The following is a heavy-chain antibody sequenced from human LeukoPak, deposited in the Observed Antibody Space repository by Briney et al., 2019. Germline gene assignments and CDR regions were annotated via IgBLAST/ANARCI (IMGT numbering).Heavy chain of an antibody. V-gene: IGHV3-30*02. CDR1: GFTFNTYG. Sequence: AGGSLRLSCSASGFTFNTYGMHWVRQAPGKGLEWVAFIRYDGSDKYYADSVKGRFTVSRDNAKKSLYLQMNSLRAEDTAVYYCARDWAHSGSYYDAFDIWGQGTMVTVSS. CDR2: IRYDGSDK. J-gene: IGHJ3*02. D-gene: IGHD1-26*01. CDR3: ARDWAHSGSYYDAFDI.